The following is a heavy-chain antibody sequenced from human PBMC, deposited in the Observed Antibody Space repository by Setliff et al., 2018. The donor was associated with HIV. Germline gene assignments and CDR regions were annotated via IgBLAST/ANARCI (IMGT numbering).Heavy chain of an antibody. CDR3: ARAPGPYGDYNWFDP. CDR2: INHSGST. V-gene: IGHV4-34*01. D-gene: IGHD4-17*01. J-gene: IGHJ5*02. Sequence: PSETLSLTCAVYGGSFSGYYWSWIRQPPGKGLEWIGGINHSGSTNYNPSLKSRVTISVDTSKNHFSLKLNSVTAADTAVYYCARAPGPYGDYNWFDPWGQGALVTVSS. CDR1: GGSFSGYY.